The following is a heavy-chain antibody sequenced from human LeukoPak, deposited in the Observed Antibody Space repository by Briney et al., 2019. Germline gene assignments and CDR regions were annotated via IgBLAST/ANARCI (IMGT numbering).Heavy chain of an antibody. Sequence: PGGSLRLSCAASGFTFSSYSMNWVRQASGKGLEWVSYISSSSSTIYYADSVKGRFTISRDNAKNSLYLQMNSLRAEDTAVYYCARENIVGSTWGDIDYWGQGTLVTVSS. V-gene: IGHV3-48*04. CDR1: GFTFSSYS. CDR2: ISSSSSTI. CDR3: ARENIVGSTWGDIDY. D-gene: IGHD1-26*01. J-gene: IGHJ4*02.